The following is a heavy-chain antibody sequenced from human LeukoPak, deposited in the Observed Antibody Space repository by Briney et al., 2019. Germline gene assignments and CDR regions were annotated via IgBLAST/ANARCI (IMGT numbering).Heavy chain of an antibody. CDR1: GYTLTELS. Sequence: ASVKVSCKVSGYTLTELSMHWVRQAPGKGLEWMGGFDPEDGETIYAQKFQGRVTITADKSTSTAYMELSSLRSEDSAVYYCARVEAGYGGAFDIWGQGTMVTVSS. J-gene: IGHJ3*02. D-gene: IGHD5-18*01. CDR2: FDPEDGET. CDR3: ARVEAGYGGAFDI. V-gene: IGHV1-24*01.